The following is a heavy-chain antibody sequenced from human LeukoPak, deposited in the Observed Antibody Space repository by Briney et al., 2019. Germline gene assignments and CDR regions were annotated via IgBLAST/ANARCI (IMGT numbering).Heavy chain of an antibody. J-gene: IGHJ6*02. Sequence: ASETLSLTCGVSGGSFSPYSWTWIRQSPGKGLEWIGEINHSGSTNYHPSLASRLTISVDTSKNQFSLNLTSVTAADTAVYYCARKKAVVEGRSYYNYYGMDVWGQGTTVTVSS. D-gene: IGHD3-22*01. CDR3: ARKKAVVEGRSYYNYYGMDV. V-gene: IGHV4-34*01. CDR1: GGSFSPYS. CDR2: INHSGST.